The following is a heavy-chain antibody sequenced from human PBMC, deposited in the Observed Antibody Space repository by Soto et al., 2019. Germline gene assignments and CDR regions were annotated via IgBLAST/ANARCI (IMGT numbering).Heavy chain of an antibody. CDR2: VSWNSEIV. J-gene: IGHJ6*02. V-gene: IGHV3-9*01. CDR1: GFTFGDYA. CDR3: AKDRGPCGGNKCSSLYYYYGMDV. Sequence: GGSLRLSCEASGFTFGDYAMHWVRQAPGKGLEWVSGVSWNSEIVGYADSVKGRFTISRDNAKNSLYLEMNSLRTEDTALYYCAKDRGPCGGNKCSSLYYYYGMDVWGQGTTVTVSS. D-gene: IGHD2-21*01.